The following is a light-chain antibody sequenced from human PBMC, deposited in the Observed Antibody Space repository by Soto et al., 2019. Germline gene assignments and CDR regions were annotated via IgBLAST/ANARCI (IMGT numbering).Light chain of an antibody. CDR3: QQLNSYPPGT. CDR2: AAS. CDR1: QGISSY. J-gene: IGKJ3*01. V-gene: IGKV1-9*01. Sequence: DIQLTQSPSFLSASVGDRVTITCRASQGISSYLAWYQQKPGKAPKLLIYAASTLQSWVPSRFSVSGSGTEFTLTIISLQPEDFATSYCQQLNSYPPGTFGPGTKVDIK.